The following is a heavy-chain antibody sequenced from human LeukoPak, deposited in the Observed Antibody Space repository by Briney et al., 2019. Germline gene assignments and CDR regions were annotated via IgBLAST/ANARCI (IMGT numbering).Heavy chain of an antibody. J-gene: IGHJ3*02. CDR1: GYTFTSYD. CDR2: MNPNSGNT. Sequence: ASAKVSCKASGYTFTSYDINWVRQATGQGLEWMGWMNPNSGNTGYAQKFQGRVTMTRDTSTSTVYMELSSLRSEDTAVYYCARGDRAFDIWGQGTMVTVSS. CDR3: ARGDRAFDI. V-gene: IGHV1-8*02.